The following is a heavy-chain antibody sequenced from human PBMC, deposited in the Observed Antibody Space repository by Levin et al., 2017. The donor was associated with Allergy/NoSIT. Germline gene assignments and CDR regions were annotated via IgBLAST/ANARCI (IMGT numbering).Heavy chain of an antibody. D-gene: IGHD3-10*01. J-gene: IGHJ4*02. CDR3: AKDHGSGSTFDY. V-gene: IGHV3-30*18. Sequence: GGSLRLSCAASGFTFNNYGMHWVRXXXXKGLEWVAVMSYDGSNKYYADSVKGRFTISRDNSKNTLYLQMNSLRAEETAVYYCAKDHGSGSTFDYWGQGTLVTVSS. CDR1: GFTFNNYG. CDR2: MSYDGSNK.